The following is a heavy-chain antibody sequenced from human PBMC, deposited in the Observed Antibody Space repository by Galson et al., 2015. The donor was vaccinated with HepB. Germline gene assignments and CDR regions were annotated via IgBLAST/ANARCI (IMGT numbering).Heavy chain of an antibody. CDR2: IIPIFGTA. CDR3: ARDTGVVRVGVVPNMDV. J-gene: IGHJ6*03. Sequence: SVKVSCKASGGTFSSYAISWVRQAPGQGLEWMGGIIPIFGTANYAQKFQGRVTITADESTSTAYMELSSLRSEDTAVYYCARDTGVVRVGVVPNMDVWGKGTTVTVSS. V-gene: IGHV1-69*13. D-gene: IGHD3-3*01. CDR1: GGTFSSYA.